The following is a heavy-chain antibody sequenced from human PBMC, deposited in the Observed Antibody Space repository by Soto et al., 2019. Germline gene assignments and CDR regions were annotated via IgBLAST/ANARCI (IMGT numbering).Heavy chain of an antibody. CDR3: AREGDSSTTLDY. D-gene: IGHD6-13*01. J-gene: IGHJ4*02. CDR1: GFTFSSYG. CDR2: IWYDGSNK. Sequence: QVQLVESGGGVVQPGRSLRLSCAASGFTFSSYGMHWVRQAPGKGLEWVAVIWYDGSNKYYADSVKGRFTISRDNSKNTLYLKMNSLIAEDTAVYYCAREGDSSTTLDYWGQGTLVTVSS. V-gene: IGHV3-33*01.